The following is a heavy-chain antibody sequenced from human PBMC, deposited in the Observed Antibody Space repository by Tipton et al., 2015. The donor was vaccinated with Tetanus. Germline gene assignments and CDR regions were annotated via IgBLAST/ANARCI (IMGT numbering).Heavy chain of an antibody. CDR2: IWYDGSNK. Sequence: SGFTFSSYGMHWVRQAPGKGLEWVAVIWYDGSNKYYADSVKGRFTISRDNSKNTLYLQMNSLRAEDTAVYYCARDRLLYEGLDYWGQGTLVTVSS. D-gene: IGHD2-2*02. J-gene: IGHJ4*02. CDR3: ARDRLLYEGLDY. V-gene: IGHV3-33*01. CDR1: GFTFSSYG.